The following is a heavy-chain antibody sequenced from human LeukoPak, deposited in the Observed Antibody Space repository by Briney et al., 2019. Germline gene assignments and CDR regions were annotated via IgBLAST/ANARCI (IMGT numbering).Heavy chain of an antibody. CDR2: ISDYNGNT. D-gene: IGHD1-20*01. Sequence: GASVKVSCKASGYTFTSYGISWVRQAPGQGLEWMGWISDYNGNTNYAQKLQGRVTMTTDTSTSTAYMELRSLRPDDTAVYYCARDRSNWSSFGSWGQGTLVLVSS. J-gene: IGHJ4*02. V-gene: IGHV1-18*01. CDR3: ARDRSNWSSFGS. CDR1: GYTFTSYG.